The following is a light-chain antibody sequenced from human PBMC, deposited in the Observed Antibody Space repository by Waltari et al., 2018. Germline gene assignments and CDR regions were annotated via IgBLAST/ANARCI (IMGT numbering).Light chain of an antibody. CDR1: QPVSSY. J-gene: IGKJ4*01. CDR3: QQRSKSPLA. Sequence: EIVLTQSPATLSLSPGERATLSCTASQPVSSYLAWYQQKPGQAPRLLIYDASNRATGIPARFSGSGSGTDFTLTISSLEPEDFAVYYCQQRSKSPLAFGGGTKVEIK. V-gene: IGKV3-11*01. CDR2: DAS.